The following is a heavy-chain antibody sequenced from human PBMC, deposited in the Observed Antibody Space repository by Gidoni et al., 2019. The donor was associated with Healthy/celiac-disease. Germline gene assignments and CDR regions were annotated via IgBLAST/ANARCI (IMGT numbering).Heavy chain of an antibody. V-gene: IGHV5-10-1*01. CDR2: IDPSDSYT. CDR3: ARPVDGGVGFDP. CDR1: GYSFTSYW. D-gene: IGHD2-8*01. J-gene: IGHJ5*02. Sequence: EVPLVQSGAEAKKHGESLRISCQGSGYSFTSYWISWVRQLPGQGLEWMGRIDPSDSYTNYSPSFQGHVTISADKSISTAYLQWSGLKASDTAMYYGARPVDGGVGFDPWGQGTLVTVSS.